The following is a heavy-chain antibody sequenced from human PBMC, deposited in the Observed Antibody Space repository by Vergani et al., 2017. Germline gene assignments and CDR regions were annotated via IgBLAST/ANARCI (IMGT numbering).Heavy chain of an antibody. D-gene: IGHD1-1*01. V-gene: IGHV3-33*01. Sequence: QVQLVESGGGVVQTGRSLTLSCVASGFTFSSHGMHWVRQAPGKGLEWVAVIWYDGSNKYYGDSVKGRFTIARDNSKNTLYLQRNSLRVEDTAVYYCARWGNEKRLDSWGQGTLVTVSS. CDR2: IWYDGSNK. J-gene: IGHJ5*01. CDR3: ARWGNEKRLDS. CDR1: GFTFSSHG.